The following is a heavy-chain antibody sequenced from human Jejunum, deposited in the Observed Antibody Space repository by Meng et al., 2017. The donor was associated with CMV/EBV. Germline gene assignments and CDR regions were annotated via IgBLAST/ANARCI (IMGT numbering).Heavy chain of an antibody. CDR2: IHHLGGA. V-gene: IGHV4-4*02. CDR1: SIRTHNW. D-gene: IGHD3-22*01. J-gene: IGHJ4*02. Sequence: SIRTHNWWSWVRQSPGKELEWIGEIHHLGGANYNPSLKSRVSMSVDESKNHFSLRLTSVTAADTALYYCARGALDISGYYRFNDYWGQGTLVTVSS. CDR3: ARGALDISGYYRFNDY.